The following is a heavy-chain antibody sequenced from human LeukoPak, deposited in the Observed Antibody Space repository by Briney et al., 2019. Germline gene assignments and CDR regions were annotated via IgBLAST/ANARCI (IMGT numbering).Heavy chain of an antibody. D-gene: IGHD6-6*01. CDR3: ARPYSSSSTDYFDY. V-gene: IGHV4-39*01. CDR1: GGSFSGYY. CDR2: IYYSGGT. Sequence: SETLSLTCAVYGGSFSGYYWGWIRQPPGKGLEWIGSIYYSGGTYYNPSLKSRVTISVDTSKNQFSLKLSSVTAADTAVYYCARPYSSSSTDYFDYWGQGTLVTVSS. J-gene: IGHJ4*02.